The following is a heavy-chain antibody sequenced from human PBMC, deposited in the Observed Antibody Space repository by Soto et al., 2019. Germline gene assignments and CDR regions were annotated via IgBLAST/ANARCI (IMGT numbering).Heavy chain of an antibody. CDR2: ISYDGSNK. V-gene: IGHV3-30-3*01. J-gene: IGHJ5*02. Sequence: QVQLVESGGGVVQPGRSLRLSCAASGFTFSSYAMHWVRQAPGKGLEWLAVISYDGSNKYYADSVKGRFTISRDNSKNTLYLQMNSLRAEDTAVYYCARDGTYYDFWSGYLDPWGQGTLVTVSS. D-gene: IGHD3-3*01. CDR3: ARDGTYYDFWSGYLDP. CDR1: GFTFSSYA.